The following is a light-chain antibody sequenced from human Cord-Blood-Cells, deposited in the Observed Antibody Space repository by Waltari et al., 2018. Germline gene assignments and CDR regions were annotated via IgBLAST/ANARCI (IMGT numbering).Light chain of an antibody. CDR3: CSYAGSSTWV. Sequence: QSALTQPASVSGSPGQSITLSCTGTGCDVGSYNLVSWYQQHPGKAPKLMIYEGIKRPSGVSNRFSGSKSGNTASLTISGLQAEDEADYYCCSYAGSSTWVFGGGTKLTVL. CDR1: GCDVGSYNL. V-gene: IGLV2-23*01. J-gene: IGLJ3*02. CDR2: EGI.